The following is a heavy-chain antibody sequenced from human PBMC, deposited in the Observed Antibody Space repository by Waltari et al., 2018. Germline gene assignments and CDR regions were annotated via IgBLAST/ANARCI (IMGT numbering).Heavy chain of an antibody. D-gene: IGHD3-22*01. CDR2: ISGYKGDT. V-gene: IGHV1-18*01. CDR1: GYTFSYYG. J-gene: IGHJ4*02. Sequence: QVQLVQSGAEVKKPGASAKVSCKASGYTFSYYGNSWVRQVPGQGLEWMGWISGYKGDTKYAQKFQGRVTMTTDTSTSTAYMEVRSLRSDDTAVYYCARGGFLKSIIIVVMDFDYWGQGTLVTVSS. CDR3: ARGGFLKSIIIVVMDFDY.